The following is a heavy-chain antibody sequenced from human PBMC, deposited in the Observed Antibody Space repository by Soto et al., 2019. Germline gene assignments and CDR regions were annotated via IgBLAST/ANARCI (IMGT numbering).Heavy chain of an antibody. D-gene: IGHD3-3*01. Sequence: PGGSLRLSCAASRLTFSSYAMSWVRQAPGKGLEWVSAISSSGASTYSADSVKGRFTISRDNSKNTLYLQMNSLRAEDTAVYYCAKGPTIFGVVISYSFYYGLDVWGQGTTVTVS. CDR1: RLTFSSYA. J-gene: IGHJ6*02. V-gene: IGHV3-23*01. CDR3: AKGPTIFGVVISYSFYYGLDV. CDR2: ISSSGAST.